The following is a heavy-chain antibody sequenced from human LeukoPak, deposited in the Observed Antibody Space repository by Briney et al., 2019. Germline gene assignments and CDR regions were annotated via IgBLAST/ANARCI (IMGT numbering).Heavy chain of an antibody. Sequence: GRSLRLSCAASGFTFSSYGMHWVRQAPDKGLEWVAVISYDGSNKYYADSVKGRFTISRDNSKNTLYLQMNSLRAEDTAVYYCTSTLGYWGQGALVTVSS. CDR2: ISYDGSNK. J-gene: IGHJ4*02. CDR1: GFTFSSYG. CDR3: TSTLGY. V-gene: IGHV3-30*03.